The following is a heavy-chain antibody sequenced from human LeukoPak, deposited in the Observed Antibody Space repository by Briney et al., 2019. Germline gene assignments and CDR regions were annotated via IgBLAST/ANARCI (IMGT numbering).Heavy chain of an antibody. CDR3: ARKGYFGSESYFDY. V-gene: IGHV4-59*11. Sequence: SETLSLTCTVSGGSIRSHHWSWIRQPPGKGLECIGYIDYSGSTNYNLSLKSRVTISEDTSKNQFSLKLSSVTAADTAVYYCARKGYFGSESYFDYWGQGTLVTISS. J-gene: IGHJ4*02. CDR1: GGSIRSHH. CDR2: IDYSGST. D-gene: IGHD3-10*01.